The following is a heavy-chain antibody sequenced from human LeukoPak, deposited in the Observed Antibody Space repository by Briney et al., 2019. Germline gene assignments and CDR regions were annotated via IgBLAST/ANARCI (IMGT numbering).Heavy chain of an antibody. CDR1: GGSISSYY. CDR2: IYTSGST. V-gene: IGHV4-4*07. CDR3: ASMGYCSSTSCYTYNWFDP. D-gene: IGHD2-2*02. J-gene: IGHJ5*02. Sequence: SETLSLTCTVSGGSISSYYWSWIRQPAGKGLEWIGRIYTSGSTNYNPSLKSRVTMSVDTSKNQFSLKLNSVTAADTAVYYCASMGYCSSTSCYTYNWFDPWGQGTLVTVSS.